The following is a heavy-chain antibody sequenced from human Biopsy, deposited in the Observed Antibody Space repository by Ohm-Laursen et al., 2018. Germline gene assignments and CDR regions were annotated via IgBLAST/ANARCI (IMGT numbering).Heavy chain of an antibody. D-gene: IGHD2-15*01. Sequence: PSQTLSLTCAVFGKTFSDYQWSWIRQPPGKGLEWIGQINQAGTTNYNPSLKSRVSISADASKYEFSLRLTSVTAADTAVYLCGNEVHGRDYWGLGAQVIVSS. CDR2: INQAGTT. CDR3: GNEVHGRDY. V-gene: IGHV4-34*08. J-gene: IGHJ4*02. CDR1: GKTFSDYQ.